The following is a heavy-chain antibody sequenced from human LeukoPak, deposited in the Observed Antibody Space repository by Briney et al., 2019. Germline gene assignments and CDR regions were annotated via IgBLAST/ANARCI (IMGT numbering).Heavy chain of an antibody. V-gene: IGHV3-30-3*01. D-gene: IGHD3-22*01. Sequence: GGSLRLSCAASGFTFSSYAMHWVRQAPGKGLEWVAVISYDGSNKYYADSVKGRFTISRDNSKNTLYLQMNSLRAEDTAVYYCARERSMIVVAHAFDIWGQGTMVTVSS. CDR2: ISYDGSNK. CDR3: ARERSMIVVAHAFDI. CDR1: GFTFSSYA. J-gene: IGHJ3*02.